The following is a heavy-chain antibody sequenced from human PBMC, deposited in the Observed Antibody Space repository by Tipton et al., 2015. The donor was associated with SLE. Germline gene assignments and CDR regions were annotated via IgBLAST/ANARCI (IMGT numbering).Heavy chain of an antibody. D-gene: IGHD4-23*01. J-gene: IGHJ4*02. V-gene: IGHV3-23*01. CDR1: GYTFSLRA. CDR2: IYVAERT. CDR3: ARGGAGGIYFDS. Sequence: GSLRLSCEASGYTFSLRAMAWVRLTPGKGLEWLSTIYVAERTHYSDSARGRFTISRDDSKNTVFLQMKSLRDEDTAVYYCARGGAGGIYFDSWGQGTLVTVSP.